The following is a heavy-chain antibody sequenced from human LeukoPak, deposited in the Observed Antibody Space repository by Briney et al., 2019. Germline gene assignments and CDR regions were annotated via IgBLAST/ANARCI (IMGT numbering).Heavy chain of an antibody. Sequence: KPGGSLRLSCASSGFTFSDYYMSWIRPAPGKGLEWVSYISSSGSTIYYADSVKGRFTISRDNAKNSLYLQMNRLRAEDTAVYYCARELADDFWSGYYLSYFDYWGQGTLVTVSS. CDR3: ARELADDFWSGYYLSYFDY. V-gene: IGHV3-11*04. CDR2: ISSSGSTI. CDR1: GFTFSDYY. J-gene: IGHJ4*02. D-gene: IGHD3-3*01.